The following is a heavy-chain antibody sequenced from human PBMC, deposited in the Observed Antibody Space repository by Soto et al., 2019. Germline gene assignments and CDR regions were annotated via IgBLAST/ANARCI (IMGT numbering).Heavy chain of an antibody. D-gene: IGHD6-19*01. CDR1: GYTFTSYY. V-gene: IGHV1-18*04. J-gene: IGHJ4*02. CDR3: AIDSSGWTSDLDY. CDR2: ISASNGNT. Sequence: SLKVSCNASGYTFTSYYMHWVRQAPGQGLEWMGRISASNGNTNYAQKFQGRVTMTRDTSTSTAYMELRSLRSDDTAVYYCAIDSSGWTSDLDYWGQGTLVTVSS.